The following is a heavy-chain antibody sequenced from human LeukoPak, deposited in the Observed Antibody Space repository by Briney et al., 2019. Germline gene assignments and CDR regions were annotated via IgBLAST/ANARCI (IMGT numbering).Heavy chain of an antibody. Sequence: RGALRLSCATSRFIFSTYNMSSGRQAPGEGGWWVSYIIVSSTAIYYADSVKGRFTVSRDNAKNSLYLQMNSLRAEDTAVYYCAKASAVYYYYYMDVWGKGTTVTVSS. CDR3: AKASAVYYYYYMDV. D-gene: IGHD3-3*01. CDR1: RFIFSTYN. J-gene: IGHJ6*03. CDR2: IIVSSTAI. V-gene: IGHV3-48*01.